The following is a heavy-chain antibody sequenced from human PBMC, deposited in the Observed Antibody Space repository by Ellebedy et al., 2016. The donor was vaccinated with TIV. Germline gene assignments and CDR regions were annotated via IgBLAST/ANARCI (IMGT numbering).Heavy chain of an antibody. CDR3: AKLDGGRYFDWLFQHADY. D-gene: IGHD3-9*01. CDR2: IKYDGSET. J-gene: IGHJ4*02. V-gene: IGHV3-7*01. CDR1: GFTFSSYW. Sequence: GESLKISXAASGFTFSSYWMSWVRQAPGKGLEWVAHIKYDGSETYYVDCVKGRFTISRDNAKNSLDLQMNSLRAEDTAVYYCAKLDGGRYFDWLFQHADYWGQGTLVTVSS.